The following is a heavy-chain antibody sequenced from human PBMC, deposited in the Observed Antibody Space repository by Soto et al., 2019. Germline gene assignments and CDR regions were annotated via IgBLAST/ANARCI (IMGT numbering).Heavy chain of an antibody. V-gene: IGHV3-64D*06. Sequence: PGRSLRLSFSTSGFTFSVYKMHWVRQAPGKGLEYVSGISKQGDTTYYADSVKDTFTTSRDNSKNTMYFQMSSLSPAETAVYYCAAAKLLPFEYWGQGTQVTVSS. CDR2: ISKQGDTT. J-gene: IGHJ4*02. D-gene: IGHD2-15*01. CDR1: GFTFSVYK. CDR3: AAAKLLPFEY.